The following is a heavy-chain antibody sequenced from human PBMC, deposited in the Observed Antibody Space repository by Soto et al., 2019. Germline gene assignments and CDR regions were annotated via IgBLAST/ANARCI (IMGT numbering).Heavy chain of an antibody. CDR2: ISAYNGNT. J-gene: IGHJ3*02. CDR3: ARVLVGATTGAFDI. CDR1: GYTFTSYG. V-gene: IGHV1-18*01. D-gene: IGHD1-26*01. Sequence: TSVKVSCKASGYTFTSYGISWVRQAPGQGLEWMGWISAYNGNTNYAQKLQGRVTMTTDTSTSTAYMELRSLRSDDTAVYYCARVLVGATTGAFDIWGQGTMVTVSS.